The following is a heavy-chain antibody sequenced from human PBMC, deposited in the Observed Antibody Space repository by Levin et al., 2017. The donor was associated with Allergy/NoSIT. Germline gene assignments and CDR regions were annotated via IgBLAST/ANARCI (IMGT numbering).Heavy chain of an antibody. D-gene: IGHD3-16*01. CDR3: AKLFRGFGERGMDAFDI. V-gene: IGHV3-9*01. Sequence: GGSLRLSCAASGFTFDDYAMHWVRQAPGKGLEWVSGISWNSGSIGYADSVKGRFTISRDNAKNSLYLQMNSLRAEDTALYYCAKLFRGFGERGMDAFDIWGQGTMVTVSS. CDR1: GFTFDDYA. J-gene: IGHJ3*02. CDR2: ISWNSGSI.